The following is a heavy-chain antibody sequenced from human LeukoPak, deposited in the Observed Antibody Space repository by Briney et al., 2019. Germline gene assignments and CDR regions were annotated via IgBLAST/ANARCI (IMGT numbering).Heavy chain of an antibody. CDR3: AKRGGFGYTFDY. CDR2: IYFCGST. J-gene: IGHJ4*02. CDR1: GGSLSAYY. Sequence: SETLSLTCAVYGGSLSAYYWTWIRQPPGKGLEWIGSIYFCGSTSYKPSLKSRVPIYVDTSNNQSSLRLSSVTAADTAVYYCAKRGGFGYTFDYWGQGTLVTVSS. V-gene: IGHV4-59*05. D-gene: IGHD5-18*01.